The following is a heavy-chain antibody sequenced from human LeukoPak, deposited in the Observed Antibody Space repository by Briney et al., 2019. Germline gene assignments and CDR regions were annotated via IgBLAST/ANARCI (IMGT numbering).Heavy chain of an antibody. Sequence: GGSLRLSCAASAFTFSSYDMHWVRLAPGKGLEWVAVIWYDGSNKYYADSVKGRFTISRDNSKNTLYLQMNSLRAEDTAVYYCVRPSSSTITWGQGTLVTVSS. CDR2: IWYDGSNK. J-gene: IGHJ5*02. D-gene: IGHD2-2*01. V-gene: IGHV3-33*01. CDR3: VRPSSSTIT. CDR1: AFTFSSYD.